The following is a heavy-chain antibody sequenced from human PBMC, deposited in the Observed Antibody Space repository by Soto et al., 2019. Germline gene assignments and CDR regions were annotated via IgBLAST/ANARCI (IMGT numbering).Heavy chain of an antibody. CDR2: ISGRGSTT. D-gene: IGHD3-10*01. CDR3: AKDYGSGSYEYYYYYYALDV. J-gene: IGHJ6*02. Sequence: GGSLRLSCAASGFTFSSYAMNWVRQAPGKGLEWVSGISGRGSTTYYADSVKGRFTISRDNSMDTLYLQMNSVRAEDTALYYCAKDYGSGSYEYYYYYYALDVWGQGTTVTVSS. CDR1: GFTFSSYA. V-gene: IGHV3-23*01.